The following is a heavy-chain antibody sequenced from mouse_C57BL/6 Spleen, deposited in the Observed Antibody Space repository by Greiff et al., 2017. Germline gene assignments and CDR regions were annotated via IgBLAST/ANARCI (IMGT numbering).Heavy chain of an antibody. CDR2: ISDGGSYT. V-gene: IGHV5-4*03. D-gene: IGHD2-1*01. CDR1: GFTFSSYA. J-gene: IGHJ4*01. CDR3: AKVYGNYEAMDY. Sequence: EVKLVESGGGLVKPGGSLKLSCPASGFTFSSYAMSWVRQTPEKRLEWVATISDGGSYTYYPDNVKGRFTISRDNAKNNLYLQMSHLKSEDTAMYYCAKVYGNYEAMDYWGQGTSVTVSS.